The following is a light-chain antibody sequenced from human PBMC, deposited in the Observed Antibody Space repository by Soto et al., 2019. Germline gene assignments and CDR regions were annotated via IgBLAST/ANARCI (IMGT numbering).Light chain of an antibody. CDR3: SSCTSSSTLE. Sequence: QSALTQPASVSGSPGQSITISCTGTNSDVGGYNYVSWYQQHPGKAPKLMIYGVSNRPSGVSNRFSGSKSGNTASLTISGLQAEDEADYYCSSCTSSSTLEFGGGTKLTVL. V-gene: IGLV2-14*01. CDR1: NSDVGGYNY. J-gene: IGLJ3*02. CDR2: GVS.